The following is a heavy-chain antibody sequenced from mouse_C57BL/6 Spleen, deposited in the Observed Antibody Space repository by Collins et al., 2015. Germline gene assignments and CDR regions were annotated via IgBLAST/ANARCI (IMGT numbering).Heavy chain of an antibody. J-gene: IGHJ4*01. V-gene: IGHV5-17*01. CDR2: ISGGSGTI. Sequence: GWVAYISGGSGTIYYADAVKGRFTISRDNAKNTLFLQMTSLRSEDTAIYYCVRGGGLGALDFWGQGTSVTVSS. CDR3: VRGGGLGALDF. D-gene: IGHD3-2*02.